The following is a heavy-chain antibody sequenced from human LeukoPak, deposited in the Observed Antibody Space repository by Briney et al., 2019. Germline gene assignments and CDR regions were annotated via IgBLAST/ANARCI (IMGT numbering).Heavy chain of an antibody. Sequence: GGSLRLSCAASGFTFSIYGMGWVRQAPGKGLEWVSSISDNGGNTYYADSAKGRFTISRDNSKNSLYLQMNSLRAEDTAVYYCARRRSIDYWGQGTLVTVSS. J-gene: IGHJ4*02. V-gene: IGHV3-23*01. D-gene: IGHD2-15*01. CDR1: GFTFSIYG. CDR2: ISDNGGNT. CDR3: ARRRSIDY.